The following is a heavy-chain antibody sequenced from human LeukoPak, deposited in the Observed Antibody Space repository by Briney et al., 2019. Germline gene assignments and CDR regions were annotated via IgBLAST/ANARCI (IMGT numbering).Heavy chain of an antibody. CDR2: INPSGGST. CDR1: GYTFTSYY. D-gene: IGHD3-22*01. Sequence: ASVKVSCKASGYTFTSYYMHWVRQAPGQGLEWMGIINPSGGSTSYAQKFQGRVTMTRDTPTSTVYMELSLRSEDTAVYYCAPYYDNIGYRIWGQGTLVTVSS. CDR3: APYYDNIGYRI. J-gene: IGHJ4*02. V-gene: IGHV1-46*01.